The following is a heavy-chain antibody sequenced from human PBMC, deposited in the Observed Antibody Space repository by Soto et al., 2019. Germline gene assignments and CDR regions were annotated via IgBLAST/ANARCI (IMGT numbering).Heavy chain of an antibody. CDR3: AREALLNCSDL. CDR1: GFTFSSYS. CDR2: ISSSSSTI. Sequence: LRLSCAASGFTFSSYSMNWVRQAPGKGLEWVSYISSSSSTIYYADSVKGRFTSSRDNAKNSLYLQMNSLRAEDTAVYYCAREALLNCSDLCGQGILVIVSS. J-gene: IGHJ5*02. V-gene: IGHV3-48*01. D-gene: IGHD2-15*01.